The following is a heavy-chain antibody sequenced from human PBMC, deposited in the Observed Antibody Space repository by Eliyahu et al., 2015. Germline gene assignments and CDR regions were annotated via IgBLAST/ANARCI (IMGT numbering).Heavy chain of an antibody. V-gene: IGHV3-30*18. J-gene: IGHJ4*02. Sequence: QVQLVESGGGVVQPGRSLRLSCAASGFTFSSYGMPWVRQAPGKGLEWVAVVSYDETNKYYADSVKGRFTISRDNSKNTLYLQMNSLRAEDTAVYYCAKDFDWFGYWGQGTLVTVSS. CDR2: VSYDETNK. CDR3: AKDFDWFGY. D-gene: IGHD3-9*01. CDR1: GFTFSSYG.